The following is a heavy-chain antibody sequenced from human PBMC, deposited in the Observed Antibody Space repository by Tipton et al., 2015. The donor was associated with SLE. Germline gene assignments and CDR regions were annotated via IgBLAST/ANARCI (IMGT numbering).Heavy chain of an antibody. CDR3: ARLVGANTFQH. D-gene: IGHD1-26*01. J-gene: IGHJ1*01. Sequence: QLVQSGAEVKKPGASVKVSCKASGYTFTSYWIGWGRQMPGKGLEWMGIIYPGDSDTRYSPTFQGQVTISADKSISTAYLQWSSLKASDTAMYYCARLVGANTFQHWGQGTLVTVSS. V-gene: IGHV5-51*01. CDR1: GYTFTSYW. CDR2: IYPGDSDT.